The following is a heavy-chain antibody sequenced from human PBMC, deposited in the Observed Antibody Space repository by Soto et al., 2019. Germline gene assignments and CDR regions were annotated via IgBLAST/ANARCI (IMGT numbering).Heavy chain of an antibody. Sequence: SETLSLTCTVSGGSISSNIYYWGWIRQPPGKGLEWIGYMYNTGSTVYNPSFKSRVTISVDTSKNQFSLKLNSVTAADTAVYYCARDLWGYCGTDCYPLDVWGQGTTVTVSS. CDR1: GGSISSNIYY. J-gene: IGHJ6*02. V-gene: IGHV4-61*01. CDR3: ARDLWGYCGTDCYPLDV. CDR2: MYNTGST. D-gene: IGHD2-21*02.